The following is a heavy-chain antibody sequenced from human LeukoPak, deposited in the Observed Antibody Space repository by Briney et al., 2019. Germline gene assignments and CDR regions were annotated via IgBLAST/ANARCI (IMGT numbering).Heavy chain of an antibody. CDR3: ARSRQASGLFSS. V-gene: IGHV4-30-2*01. J-gene: IGHJ5*02. CDR1: GYAIISGGFS. CDR2: IYDRGPA. Sequence: SETLSLTCTVSGYAIISGGFSWNWIRQPPGKGLEWIGCIYDRGPAHYNPSLKSRFTISVDRPKNQFFLNVTSLTAADTAVYYCARSRQASGLFSSWGQGTLVAVSS. D-gene: IGHD3-10*01.